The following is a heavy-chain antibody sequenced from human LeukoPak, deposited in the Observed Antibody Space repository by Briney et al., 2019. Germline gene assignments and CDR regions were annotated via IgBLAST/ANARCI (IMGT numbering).Heavy chain of an antibody. CDR2: IYSSGSA. V-gene: IGHV4-31*03. J-gene: IGHJ6*02. Sequence: YPSETLSLTCTVSGGSVSSGGYYWTWIRQHPRKGLEWIGYIYSSGSAYYNPSLKSRVIISVDRSNNQFSLRMSSVTAADTGVYYCACRVGYSTWDYYYLGLDVWGRGTAVTVSS. CDR1: GGSVSSGGYY. CDR3: ACRVGYSTWDYYYLGLDV. D-gene: IGHD5-18*01.